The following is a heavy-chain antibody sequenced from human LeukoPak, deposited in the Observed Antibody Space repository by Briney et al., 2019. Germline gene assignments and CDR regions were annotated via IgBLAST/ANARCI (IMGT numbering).Heavy chain of an antibody. V-gene: IGHV3-23*01. CDR3: AKLTSASGAYGVDV. CDR1: GFTFSSYA. CDR2: ISGSGGSK. D-gene: IGHD3-10*01. J-gene: IGHJ6*02. Sequence: RPGGPLRLSCAASGFTFSSYAMNWVRQAPGKGLEWVSTISGSGGSKHYADSVEGRFTISRDNSKNTVYLQMNSLRAEDTAIYYCAKLTSASGAYGVDVWGQGTTVTVSS.